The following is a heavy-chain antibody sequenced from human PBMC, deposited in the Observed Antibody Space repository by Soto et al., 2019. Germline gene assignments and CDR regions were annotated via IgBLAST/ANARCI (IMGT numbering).Heavy chain of an antibody. CDR1: GFTFSNAW. J-gene: IGHJ5*02. CDR3: TFMVRVVVVPAAMGGWFDP. V-gene: IGHV3-15*01. D-gene: IGHD2-2*01. Sequence: EVQLVESGGGLVKPGGSLRLSCAASGFTFSNAWMSWVRQAPGKGLEWVGRIKSKTDGGTTDYAAPVKGRFTISRDDSKNTLYLQMNGVKTEDTAVYYCTFMVRVVVVPAAMGGWFDPWGQGTLVTVSS. CDR2: IKSKTDGGTT.